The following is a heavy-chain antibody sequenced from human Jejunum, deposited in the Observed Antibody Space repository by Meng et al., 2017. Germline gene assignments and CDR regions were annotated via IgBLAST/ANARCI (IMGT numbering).Heavy chain of an antibody. Sequence: QLVESGGGLAQPGGSLRLSCAGSGFTFTDHWMHWVRQGPGKGLVWVSRINPDGSNPTYADSVKGRFTISRDNAKNTVYLQMNSLRAEDTAVYYCTNDRLNHWGQGALVTVSS. D-gene: IGHD1-1*01. V-gene: IGHV3-74*02. CDR2: INPDGSNP. CDR3: TNDRLNH. CDR1: GFTFTDHW. J-gene: IGHJ1*01.